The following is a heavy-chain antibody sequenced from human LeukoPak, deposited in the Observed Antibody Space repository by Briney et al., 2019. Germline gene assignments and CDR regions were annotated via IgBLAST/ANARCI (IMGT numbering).Heavy chain of an antibody. D-gene: IGHD3-22*01. J-gene: IGHJ4*02. CDR2: ISSSSSTI. Sequence: GGSLRLSRAASGFTFTSYSMNWVREAPGKGLEWVSYISSSSSTIYYADSVKGRFTISRDNAKNSRYLQINSLRDEDTAVYYCARDPIEGSGYFLDYWGQGTPVTVSS. V-gene: IGHV3-48*02. CDR1: GFTFTSYS. CDR3: ARDPIEGSGYFLDY.